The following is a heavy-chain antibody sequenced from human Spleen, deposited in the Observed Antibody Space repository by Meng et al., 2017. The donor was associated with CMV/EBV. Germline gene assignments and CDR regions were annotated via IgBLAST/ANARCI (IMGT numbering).Heavy chain of an antibody. CDR1: GYSFTSYW. CDR3: ARQRLSTSAIDY. D-gene: IGHD2-2*01. CDR2: IYPGDSDT. J-gene: IGHJ4*02. Sequence: GGSLRLSCKGSGYSFTSYWIGWVRQMPGKGLEWMGIIYPGDSDTRYSPSFQGQVTISADKSISTAYLQWSRLKPSDSAMYFCARQRLSTSAIDYWGQGTQVTVSS. V-gene: IGHV5-51*01.